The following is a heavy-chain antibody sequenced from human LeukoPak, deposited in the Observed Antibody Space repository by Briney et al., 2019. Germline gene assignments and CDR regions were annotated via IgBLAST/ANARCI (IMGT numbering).Heavy chain of an antibody. CDR2: IYYSGST. CDR3: ARHHSGSYPHIWAEGAFDI. Sequence: PSETLSLTCTVSGYSISSGYYWGWIRQPPGKGLEWIGSIYYSGSTYYNPSLKSRVTISVDTSKNQFSLKLSSVTAADTAVYYCARHHSGSYPHIWAEGAFDIWGQGTMVTVSS. D-gene: IGHD1-26*01. CDR1: GYSISSGYY. J-gene: IGHJ3*02. V-gene: IGHV4-38-2*02.